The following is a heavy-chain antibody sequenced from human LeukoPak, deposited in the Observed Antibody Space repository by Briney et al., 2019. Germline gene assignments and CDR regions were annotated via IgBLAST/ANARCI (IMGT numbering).Heavy chain of an antibody. J-gene: IGHJ6*03. CDR2: ISGGGGSA. V-gene: IGHV3-23*01. Sequence: GGSLRLSCRASVFNFRSFAMNWVRQAPGKGLEWVSTISGGGGSAYYADSVKGRFAISRDNLNNTLYLQMDSLRADDTAVYYCAKVRGTYYYMDVWGKGTTVTVSS. CDR3: AKVRGTYYYMDV. CDR1: VFNFRSFA.